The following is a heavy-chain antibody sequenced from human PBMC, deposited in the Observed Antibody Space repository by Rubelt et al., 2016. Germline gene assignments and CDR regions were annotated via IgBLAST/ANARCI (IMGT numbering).Heavy chain of an antibody. CDR2: IFYGGGT. CDR1: GGSISSSSSY. J-gene: IGHJ2*01. D-gene: IGHD5-24*01. V-gene: IGHV4-39*01. Sequence: QLQLQESGPGLGKPSETLSLTCTVSGGSISSSSSYWAWIRQPPGRGLDWIGSIFYGGGTYYNPSLTRRVPISVDTSKNQCSRKLSSVTAEDTAVHYCARLLRAYWYFDLWGRGTLVTVSS. CDR3: ARLLRAYWYFDL.